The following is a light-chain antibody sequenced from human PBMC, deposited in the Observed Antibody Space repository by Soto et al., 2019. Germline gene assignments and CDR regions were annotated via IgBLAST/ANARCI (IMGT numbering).Light chain of an antibody. CDR1: QSVSSY. CDR3: QQRSNWPPIT. CDR2: DAS. Sequence: EIVLTHSPATLSLSPVERATLSFSSSQSVSSYLAWYQQKPGQAPRLLIYDASNRATGIPARFSGSGSGTDFTLTINSLEPEDFAVYYCQQRSNWPPITFGQGTRLEIK. V-gene: IGKV3-11*01. J-gene: IGKJ5*01.